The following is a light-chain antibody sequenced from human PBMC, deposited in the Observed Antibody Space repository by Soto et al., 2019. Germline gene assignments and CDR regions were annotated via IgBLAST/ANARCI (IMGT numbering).Light chain of an antibody. Sequence: LTQSPGTLSLSPGETATLSCRASQTIDKFLAWYQQRPGQPPRLLIFDSSNRATGVPVRFSGSGSGTVFTLTIGSLEPEDSAVYYCQQRKHWPPITFGQGTRLEIK. CDR3: QQRKHWPPIT. J-gene: IGKJ5*01. CDR2: DSS. CDR1: QTIDKF. V-gene: IGKV3-11*01.